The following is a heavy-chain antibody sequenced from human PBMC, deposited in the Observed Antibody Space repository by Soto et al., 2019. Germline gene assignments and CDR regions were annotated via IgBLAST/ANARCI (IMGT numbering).Heavy chain of an antibody. CDR3: ASPLSIAAAAPGDY. CDR2: IYYSGST. V-gene: IGHV4-39*01. Sequence: SETLSLICTVSGGSISSSSYYWGWIRQPPGKGLEWIGSIYYSGSTYYDPSLKSRVTISVDTSKNQFSLKLSSVTAADTAVYYCASPLSIAAAAPGDYWGQGTLVTVSS. J-gene: IGHJ4*02. CDR1: GGSISSSSYY. D-gene: IGHD6-13*01.